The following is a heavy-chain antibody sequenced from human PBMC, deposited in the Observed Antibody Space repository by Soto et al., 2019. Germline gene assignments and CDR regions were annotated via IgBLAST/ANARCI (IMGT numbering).Heavy chain of an antibody. CDR2: IIPIFGTT. V-gene: IGHV1-69*13. Sequence: SVKVSCKASGGTFSTYAISWLRQSPGQGLEWMGGIIPIFGTTNYAQNFQGGVTITADESSSTAYMELSSLRSEDTAVYFCARDQKGIRYFDWAEAPNWFDPWGQGTLVTVSS. D-gene: IGHD3-9*01. J-gene: IGHJ5*02. CDR1: GGTFSTYA. CDR3: ARDQKGIRYFDWAEAPNWFDP.